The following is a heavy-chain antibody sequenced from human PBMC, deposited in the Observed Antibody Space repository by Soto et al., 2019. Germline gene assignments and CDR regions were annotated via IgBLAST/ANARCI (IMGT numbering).Heavy chain of an antibody. J-gene: IGHJ6*03. CDR3: ARPGHYYYYYMDV. CDR2: ISSSSSYI. Sequence: EVQLVESGGGLVKPGGSLRLSCAASGFTFSSYSMNWVRQAPGKGLEWVSSISSSSSYIYYADSVKGRFTISRDNAKNSLYLQMNSLRAEDTSVYYCARPGHYYYYYMDVWGKGTTVTVSS. CDR1: GFTFSSYS. V-gene: IGHV3-21*01.